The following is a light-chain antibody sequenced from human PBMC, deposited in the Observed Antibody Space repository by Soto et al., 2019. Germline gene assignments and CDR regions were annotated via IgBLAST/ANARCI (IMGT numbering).Light chain of an antibody. V-gene: IGLV2-14*01. CDR3: CSYVGASIYV. Sequence: QSALTQPASVSGTPGQSITISCTGSNSDVGIYDFVSWYQHHPGRAPKLIVSEVSHRPSGVSNRFSGSKSGNTASLTISGLQSEDEADYYCCSYVGASIYVFGTGTKVTVL. CDR1: NSDVGIYDF. J-gene: IGLJ1*01. CDR2: EVS.